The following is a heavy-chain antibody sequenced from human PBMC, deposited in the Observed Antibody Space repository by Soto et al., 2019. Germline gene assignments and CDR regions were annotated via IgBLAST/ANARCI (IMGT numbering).Heavy chain of an antibody. CDR2: IIPIFGTA. CDR1: GGTFSSYA. V-gene: IGHV1-69*01. J-gene: IGHJ2*01. CDR3: ATSERYCSGGSCYTRWYFDL. D-gene: IGHD2-15*01. Sequence: QVQLVQSGAEVKKPGSSVKVSCKASGGTFSSYAISWVRQAPGQGLEWMGGIIPIFGTANYAQKFQGRVTITADESTSTAYMELRSLRSEDTAVYYCATSERYCSGGSCYTRWYFDLWGRGTLFTVSS.